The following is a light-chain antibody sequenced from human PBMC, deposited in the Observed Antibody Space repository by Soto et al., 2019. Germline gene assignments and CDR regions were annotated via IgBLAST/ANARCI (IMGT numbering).Light chain of an antibody. V-gene: IGKV3-20*01. CDR2: GAS. Sequence: EIVLTQSPGTLSLSPGERATLSCRASQSVSTSYLAWYQQKPGQAPRLLIYGASSRATAIPDRSSGSGSGTDFTLTISRLEPEDFAVYYCQQYGSSPSGYTFRQGTKLEIK. CDR1: QSVSTSY. CDR3: QQYGSSPSGYT. J-gene: IGKJ2*01.